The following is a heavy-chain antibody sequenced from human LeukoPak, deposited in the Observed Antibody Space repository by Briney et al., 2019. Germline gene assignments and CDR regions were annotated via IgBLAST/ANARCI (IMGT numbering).Heavy chain of an antibody. CDR2: ISHSSSYI. V-gene: IGHV3-21*01. J-gene: IGHJ4*02. CDR1: GFTFSSYS. Sequence: GGSLRLSCAASGFTFSSYSMNWVRQAPGKGLEWVSSISHSSSYIYYADSVKGRFTISRDNAKNSLYLQMNSLRAEDTAVYYCTRGAGTGWRFDSWGQGTLLTVSS. CDR3: TRGAGTGWRFDS. D-gene: IGHD6-19*01.